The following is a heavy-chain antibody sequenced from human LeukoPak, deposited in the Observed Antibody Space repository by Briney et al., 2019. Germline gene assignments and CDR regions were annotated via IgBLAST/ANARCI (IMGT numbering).Heavy chain of an antibody. V-gene: IGHV3-21*04. CDR1: GFTFSSYS. Sequence: GGSLRLSCAASGFTFSSYSMNWVRQAPGKGLEWVSSITRSNYIYYADSVKGRFTISRDNSKNTLYLHMNSLRAEDTAVYYCVLYGDYESPDGFDIWGQGTMVTVSS. J-gene: IGHJ3*02. CDR3: VLYGDYESPDGFDI. CDR2: ITRSNYI. D-gene: IGHD4-17*01.